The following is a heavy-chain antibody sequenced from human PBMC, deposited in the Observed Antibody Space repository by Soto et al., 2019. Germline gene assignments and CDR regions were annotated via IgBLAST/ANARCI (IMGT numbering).Heavy chain of an antibody. CDR2: IDHSGST. CDR1: GGSINSYY. Sequence: SETLSLTCAVSGGSINSYYWSWIRQPPGKGLEWIGEIDHSGSTNYNPSLKSRVTMSVDKPKNQFSLKLSSVTAADTAVYYCVRDSGNGWKDYWGQGTLVTVSS. D-gene: IGHD6-19*01. J-gene: IGHJ4*02. V-gene: IGHV4-59*12. CDR3: VRDSGNGWKDY.